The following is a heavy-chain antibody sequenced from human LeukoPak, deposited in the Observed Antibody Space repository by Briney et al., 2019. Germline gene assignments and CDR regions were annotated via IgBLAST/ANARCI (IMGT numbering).Heavy chain of an antibody. V-gene: IGHV3-30*02. CDR1: GFTVSSSY. Sequence: GGSLRLSCAASGFTVSSSYMSWVRQAPGKGLEWVAFIQYDVSNKYYADSVKGRFTISRDNSKNTLYLQMNSLRVEDTAVYYCARHDYSNFVGWFDPWGQGTLVSVSS. CDR3: ARHDYSNFVGWFDP. J-gene: IGHJ5*02. D-gene: IGHD4-11*01. CDR2: IQYDVSNK.